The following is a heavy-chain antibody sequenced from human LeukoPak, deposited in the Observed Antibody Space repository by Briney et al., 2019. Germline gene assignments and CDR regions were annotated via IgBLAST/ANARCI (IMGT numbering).Heavy chain of an antibody. CDR1: GFTFSSYW. V-gene: IGHV3-7*01. D-gene: IGHD5-18*01. CDR3: AKDTGGYSYDYFDY. CDR2: IKQDGSEK. J-gene: IGHJ4*02. Sequence: GGSLRLSCAASGFTFSSYWMSWVRQAPGKGLEWVANIKQDGSEKYYADSVKGRFTISRDNAKNSLYLQMNSLRAEDTALYYCAKDTGGYSYDYFDYWGQGTLVTVSS.